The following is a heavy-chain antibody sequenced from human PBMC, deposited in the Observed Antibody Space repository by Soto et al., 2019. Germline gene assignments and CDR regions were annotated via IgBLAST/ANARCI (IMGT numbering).Heavy chain of an antibody. J-gene: IGHJ6*02. CDR3: AKAGKGNYHYNMDV. Sequence: GGSLRLSCAASGFTFSSYAMTWVRQAPGKGLEWVSAISGSGGTTFYADTVKGRFTMSRDNSKNTLYLQMNSLTAEDTAEYYCAKAGKGNYHYNMDVWGQGTTVTVSS. CDR2: ISGSGGTT. D-gene: IGHD6-19*01. V-gene: IGHV3-23*01. CDR1: GFTFSSYA.